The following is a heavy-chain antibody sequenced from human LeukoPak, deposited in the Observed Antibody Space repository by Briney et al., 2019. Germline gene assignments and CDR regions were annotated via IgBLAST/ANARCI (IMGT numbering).Heavy chain of an antibody. Sequence: GASVKVSRKASDYTFTSYGISWVRQAPGQGLEWLGWISAYNGLTEYAQKFQGRVTMTTDTSTSTAYMDLRSLRSDDTAVYYCARDRWLGELSPFDYWGQGTLVTVSS. V-gene: IGHV1-18*01. CDR2: ISAYNGLT. CDR3: ARDRWLGELSPFDY. CDR1: DYTFTSYG. J-gene: IGHJ4*02. D-gene: IGHD3-16*02.